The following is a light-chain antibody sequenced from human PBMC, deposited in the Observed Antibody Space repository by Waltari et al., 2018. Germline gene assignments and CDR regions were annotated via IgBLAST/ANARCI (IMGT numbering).Light chain of an antibody. J-gene: IGKJ2*03. CDR3: YQHSSGYS. CDR1: QSVSTY. CDR2: GAF. V-gene: IGKV3-11*01. Sequence: VILTQSPATLSLSPGERATLSCRASQSVSTYLAWYQQKPGQAPRLLIYGAFTRATGIPDRFSGSGSGTDFTLTISSLEPEDVGVYHCYQHSSGYSFGQGTKVEIK.